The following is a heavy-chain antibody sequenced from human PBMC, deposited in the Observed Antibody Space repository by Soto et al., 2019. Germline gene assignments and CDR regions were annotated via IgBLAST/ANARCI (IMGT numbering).Heavy chain of an antibody. CDR2: ISGSGGST. CDR3: AKDRLISIFGVVIIPVGGIDY. CDR1: GFTFSSYA. J-gene: IGHJ4*02. Sequence: GGSLRLSCAASGFTFSSYAMSWVRQAPGKGLEWVSAISGSGGSTYYADSVKGRFTISRDNSKNTLYLQMNSLRAEDTAVYYCAKDRLISIFGVVIIPVGGIDYWGQGTLVTVSS. D-gene: IGHD3-3*01. V-gene: IGHV3-23*01.